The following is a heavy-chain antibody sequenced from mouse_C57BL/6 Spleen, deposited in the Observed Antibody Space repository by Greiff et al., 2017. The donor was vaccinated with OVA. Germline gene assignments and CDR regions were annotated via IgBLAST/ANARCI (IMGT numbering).Heavy chain of an antibody. D-gene: IGHD1-1*01. CDR3: ASSPYYYGSSGFDY. J-gene: IGHJ2*01. V-gene: IGHV7-3*01. Sequence: EVKLVESGGGLVQPGGSLSLSCAASGFTFTDYYMSWVRQPPGKALEWLGFIRNKANGYTTEYSASVKGRFTISRDNSQSILYLQMNALRAEDSATYYCASSPYYYGSSGFDYWGQGTTLTVSS. CDR1: GFTFTDYY. CDR2: IRNKANGYTT.